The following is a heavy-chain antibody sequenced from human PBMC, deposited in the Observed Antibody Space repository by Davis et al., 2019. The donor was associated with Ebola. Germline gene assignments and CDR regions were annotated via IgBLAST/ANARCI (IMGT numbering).Heavy chain of an antibody. J-gene: IGHJ4*02. V-gene: IGHV3-11*04. CDR3: AREGLRCGGDCHVY. CDR1: GFTFSDDY. Sequence: GESLKISCAASGFTFSDDYMTWIRQAPGKGPEWVSFISNTGTTTYYADSVRGRFTISRDNAKNSLYLEMNSLRAEDTAVYYCAREGLRCGGDCHVYWGQGALVTVSS. D-gene: IGHD2-21*01. CDR2: ISNTGTTT.